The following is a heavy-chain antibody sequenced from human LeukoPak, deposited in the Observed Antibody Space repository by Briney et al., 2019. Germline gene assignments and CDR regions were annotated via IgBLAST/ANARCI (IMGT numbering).Heavy chain of an antibody. Sequence: PGGSLRLSCAASGLTFSSYSMNWVRQAPGKGLEWVSSISSSSSYIYYADSVKGRFTISRDNAKNSLYLQMNSLRAEDTAVYYCARDLGGDYDILTGYYTYDYYYYGMDVWGQGTTVTVSS. J-gene: IGHJ6*02. CDR2: ISSSSSYI. CDR1: GLTFSSYS. V-gene: IGHV3-21*01. CDR3: ARDLGGDYDILTGYYTYDYYYYGMDV. D-gene: IGHD3-9*01.